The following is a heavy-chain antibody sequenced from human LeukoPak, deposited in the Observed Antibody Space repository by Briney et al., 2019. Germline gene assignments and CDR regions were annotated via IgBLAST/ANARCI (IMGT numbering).Heavy chain of an antibody. CDR3: TRAGFYYDSSPYYRPIDY. J-gene: IGHJ4*02. D-gene: IGHD3-22*01. CDR2: INSDGTFT. Sequence: GGSLRLSCAASGFTFSSYWMHWVRQAPGKGLVWVSHINSDGTFTTYADSVKGRFTISRDNAKNTLYLQMNSLSAEDTAVYYCTRAGFYYDSSPYYRPIDYWGQGSLVTVSS. V-gene: IGHV3-74*01. CDR1: GFTFSSYW.